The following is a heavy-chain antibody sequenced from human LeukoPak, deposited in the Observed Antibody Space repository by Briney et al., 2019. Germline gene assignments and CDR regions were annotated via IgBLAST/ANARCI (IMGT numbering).Heavy chain of an antibody. CDR3: AKASGYAIPHPFDY. CDR1: GFTVSSNY. CDR2: IYSGGST. J-gene: IGHJ4*02. Sequence: GGSLRLSCAASGFTVSSNYMSWVRQAPGKGLEWVSVIYSGGSTYYADSVKGRFTISRDNSKNTLCLQMNSLRAEDTAVYYCAKASGYAIPHPFDYWGQGTLVTVSS. D-gene: IGHD2-8*01. V-gene: IGHV3-53*01.